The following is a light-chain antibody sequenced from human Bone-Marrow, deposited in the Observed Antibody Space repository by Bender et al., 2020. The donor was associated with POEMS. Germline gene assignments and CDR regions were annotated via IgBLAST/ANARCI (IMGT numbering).Light chain of an antibody. CDR1: SSDVGSYNL. Sequence: QSALTQPASVSGSPGQSITITCSGASSDVGSYNLVSWYQHHPGKAPQLMIYEVRKRPAGVSARFSGSKSGNTASLTISGLQAEDEADYYCSSYTSSRTLVFGGGTKLTVL. CDR3: SSYTSSRTLV. J-gene: IGLJ2*01. V-gene: IGLV2-14*02. CDR2: EVR.